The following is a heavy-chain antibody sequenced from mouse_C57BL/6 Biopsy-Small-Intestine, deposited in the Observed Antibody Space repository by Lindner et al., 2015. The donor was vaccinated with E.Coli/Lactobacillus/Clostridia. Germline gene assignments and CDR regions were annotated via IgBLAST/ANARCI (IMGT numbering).Heavy chain of an antibody. CDR3: ARAYRGYSSGWYYYYGMDV. Sequence: SVKVSCKASGGTFSSYAISWVRQAPGQGLEWMEGIIPIFGTANYAQKFQGRVTITADESTSTAYMELSSLRSEDTAVYYCARAYRGYSSGWYYYYGMDVWGQGTTVTVSS. D-gene: IGHD1-1*01. CDR1: GGTFSSYA. J-gene: IGHJ1*01. CDR2: IIPIFGTA. V-gene: IGHV1-81*01.